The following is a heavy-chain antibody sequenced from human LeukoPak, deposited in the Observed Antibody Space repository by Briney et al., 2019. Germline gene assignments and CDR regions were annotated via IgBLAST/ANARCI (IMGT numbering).Heavy chain of an antibody. CDR3: AGGLRYFDWLYLDY. V-gene: IGHV3-21*01. J-gene: IGHJ4*02. CDR1: GFTFSSYS. D-gene: IGHD3-9*01. CDR2: ISSSSYI. Sequence: PGGSLRLSCAASGFTFSSYSMNWVRQAPGKGLEWVSSISSSSYIYYADSVKGRFTISRDDAKNSLYLQMDSLRAEDTAVYYCAGGLRYFDWLYLDYWGQGTLVTVSS.